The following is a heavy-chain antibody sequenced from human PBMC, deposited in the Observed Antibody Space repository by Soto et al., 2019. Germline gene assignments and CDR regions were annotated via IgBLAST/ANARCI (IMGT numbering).Heavy chain of an antibody. CDR1: GYTFTSYG. J-gene: IGHJ4*02. V-gene: IGHV1-18*01. CDR3: ARVDTAMVPPGPFDY. D-gene: IGHD5-18*01. Sequence: QVQLVQSGAEVKKPGASVKVSCKASGYTFTSYGISWVRQAPGQGLEWMGWISAYNGNTNYAQKLQGRVTITTDTSTSTAYMELRSLRSDDTAVYYCARVDTAMVPPGPFDYWGQGTLVTVSS. CDR2: ISAYNGNT.